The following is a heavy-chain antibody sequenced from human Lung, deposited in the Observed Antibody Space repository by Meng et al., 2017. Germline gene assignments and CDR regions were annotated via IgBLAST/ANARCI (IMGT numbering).Heavy chain of an antibody. CDR1: GGSISSSNW. Sequence: QVQLQESGPGLVKPSGTLSLTCPVSGGSISSSNWWSWVRQPPGKGREWIGEIYHSGSTNYNPSLKSRVTISVDKSKNQFSLKLSSVTAADTAVYYCAREIEGYYDSSGYSYYFDYWGQGTLVTVSS. CDR3: AREIEGYYDSSGYSYYFDY. J-gene: IGHJ4*02. D-gene: IGHD3-22*01. V-gene: IGHV4-4*02. CDR2: IYHSGST.